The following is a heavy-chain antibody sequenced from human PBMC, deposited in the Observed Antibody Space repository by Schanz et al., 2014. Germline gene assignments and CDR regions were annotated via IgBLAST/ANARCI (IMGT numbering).Heavy chain of an antibody. CDR2: IKQDGSER. D-gene: IGHD6-13*01. J-gene: IGHJ6*02. CDR1: GFTFSSYW. V-gene: IGHV3-7*03. CDR3: AKDIAPLAARPGYGMDV. Sequence: EVQLVESGGGLVQPGGSLRLSCAASGFTFSSYWMSWVRQAPGKGLEWVANIKQDGSERYYVDSVKGRFTISRDNAKNSLYLQMNSLRAEDTAVYYCAKDIAPLAARPGYGMDVWGQGTTVTVSS.